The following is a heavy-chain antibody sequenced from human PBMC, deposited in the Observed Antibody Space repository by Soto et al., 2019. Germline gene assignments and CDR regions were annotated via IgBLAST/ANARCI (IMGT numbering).Heavy chain of an antibody. Sequence: QVQLVESGGGVVQPGRSLRLSCAASGFTFSSYAMHWVRRAPDKGLEWVAVISYDGSNKYYADSVKGRFTISRDNSKNTLYLQMNSLRAEDTSVYYCARDVIDATTVNWFDPWGQGTLVTVSS. D-gene: IGHD4-17*01. V-gene: IGHV3-30-3*01. CDR2: ISYDGSNK. J-gene: IGHJ5*02. CDR1: GFTFSSYA. CDR3: ARDVIDATTVNWFDP.